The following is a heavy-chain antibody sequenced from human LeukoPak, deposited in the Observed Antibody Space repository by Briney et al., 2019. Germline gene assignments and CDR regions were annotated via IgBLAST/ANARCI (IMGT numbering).Heavy chain of an antibody. V-gene: IGHV3-23*01. CDR1: GFTFSGFS. D-gene: IGHD3-22*01. J-gene: IGHJ4*02. Sequence: GGSLRLSCAASGFTFSGFSMTWVRQAPGKGLEWVSTVTNSGSITYYADSVKGRFTNSRDNSKNTLYLQMNSLRAEDTAVYYCVRDDDRPDNGLDYWGQGTLVTVSS. CDR3: VRDDDRPDNGLDY. CDR2: VTNSGSIT.